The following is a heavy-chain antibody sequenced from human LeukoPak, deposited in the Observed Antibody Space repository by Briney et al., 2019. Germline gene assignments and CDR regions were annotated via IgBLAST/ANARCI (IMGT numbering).Heavy chain of an antibody. CDR2: IYYSGST. J-gene: IGHJ4*02. CDR1: GGSISSYY. V-gene: IGHV4-59*01. CDR3: ASGPLYSSGWSGTYYFDY. Sequence: PSETLSLTCTVSGGSISSYYWSWIRQPPGKGLEWIGYIYYSGSTNYNPSLKSRVTISVDTSKNQFSLKLSSVTAADTAVYYCASGPLYSSGWSGTYYFDYWGQGTLVTVSS. D-gene: IGHD6-19*01.